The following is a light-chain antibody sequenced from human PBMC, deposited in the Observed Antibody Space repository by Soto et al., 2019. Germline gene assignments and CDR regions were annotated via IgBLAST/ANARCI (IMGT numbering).Light chain of an antibody. Sequence: DIVMTQSPDSLAVSLGERATINCKSSQSVLYSSNNKNYLAWYQQRPGPPPKLLIYWASTRESGVPYRFSGSGSGTDFTLPTASRQGEGGAVYYCQQYYITPPTFGQGTKLEIK. CDR1: QSVLYSSNNKNY. V-gene: IGKV4-1*01. CDR2: WAS. J-gene: IGKJ2*01. CDR3: QQYYITPPT.